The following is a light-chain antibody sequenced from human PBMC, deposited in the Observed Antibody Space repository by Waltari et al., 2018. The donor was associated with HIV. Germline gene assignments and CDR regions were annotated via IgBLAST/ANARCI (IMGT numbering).Light chain of an antibody. CDR2: SAS. V-gene: IGKV1-39*01. CDR1: QTIGSY. J-gene: IGKJ2*02. Sequence: DIQLAQFPSSLSASVGDRVTITCRVSQTIGSYLNWYQQQPGKAPLVLISSASALQRGIPARFSGSGSGTTFTLSISNLQPEDSATYFCQQSYTSLWTFGQGTKL. CDR3: QQSYTSLWT.